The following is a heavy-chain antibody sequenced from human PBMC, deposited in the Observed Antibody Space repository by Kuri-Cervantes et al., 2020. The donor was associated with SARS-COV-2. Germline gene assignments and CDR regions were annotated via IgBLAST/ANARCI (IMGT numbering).Heavy chain of an antibody. V-gene: IGHV3-23*01. CDR2: IGRDGHT. CDR3: ALNYYFNY. J-gene: IGHJ4*02. CDR1: GFPFTAYA. D-gene: IGHD1-1*01. Sequence: GESLKISCAASGFPFTAYAMSWVRQAPGRGLEWVSSIGRDGHTFYADSVRGRFTISRDDSKNTLFLQMSSLRIEDTAIYYCALNYYFNYWGQGTLVTVSS.